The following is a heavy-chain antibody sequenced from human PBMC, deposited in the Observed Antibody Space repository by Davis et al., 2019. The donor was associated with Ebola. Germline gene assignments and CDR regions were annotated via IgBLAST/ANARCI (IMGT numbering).Heavy chain of an antibody. CDR1: GYTFTGYY. J-gene: IGHJ4*02. Sequence: SVPVSCQASGYTFTGYYLHWVRPAPGPGLAWLGWLNPHSGGPHYAQTFPGWVTMTRHTSLSTAYMELSRLRSDDTAVYYCARGGGSSKRTMGYWGQGTLVTVSS. V-gene: IGHV1-2*04. CDR2: LNPHSGGP. D-gene: IGHD1-26*01. CDR3: ARGGGSSKRTMGY.